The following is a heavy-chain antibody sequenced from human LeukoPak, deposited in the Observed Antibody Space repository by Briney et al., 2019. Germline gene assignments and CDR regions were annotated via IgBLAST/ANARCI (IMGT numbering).Heavy chain of an antibody. CDR3: AASYGDYGTIDY. CDR2: IVVGSGNT. D-gene: IGHD4-17*01. Sequence: ASVKVSCKAPGFTFTSSAVQWVRQARGQRLEWIGWIVVGSGNTNYAQKFQERVTITRDMSTSTAYMELSSLRSEDTAVYYCAASYGDYGTIDYWGQGTLVTVSS. CDR1: GFTFTSSA. V-gene: IGHV1-58*01. J-gene: IGHJ4*02.